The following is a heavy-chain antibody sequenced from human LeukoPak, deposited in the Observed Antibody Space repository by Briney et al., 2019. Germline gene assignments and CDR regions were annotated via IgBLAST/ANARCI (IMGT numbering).Heavy chain of an antibody. Sequence: GGSLRLSCAASGFTFDDYAMHWVRQAPGKGLEWVSGISWNSGSIGYADSVKGRFTISRDNAKNSLYLQMNSLRAEDMALYYCAKDIGSSSPPFDYWGQGTLVIVSS. D-gene: IGHD6-6*01. CDR3: AKDIGSSSPPFDY. CDR1: GFTFDDYA. CDR2: ISWNSGSI. J-gene: IGHJ4*02. V-gene: IGHV3-9*03.